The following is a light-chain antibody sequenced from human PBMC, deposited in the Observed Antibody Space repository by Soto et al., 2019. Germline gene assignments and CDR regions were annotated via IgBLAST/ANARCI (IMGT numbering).Light chain of an antibody. V-gene: IGKV3-15*01. CDR3: QQYGSSPPVT. J-gene: IGKJ1*01. CDR2: DAS. CDR1: QSVSSN. Sequence: EIVMTQSPVTLSVSPGERATLSCRVSQSVSSNLAWYQQKPGQAPRLLIYDASTRATGIPARFSGSGSGTEFTLTISRLEPEDFAVYYCQQYGSSPPVTFGQGTKVDIK.